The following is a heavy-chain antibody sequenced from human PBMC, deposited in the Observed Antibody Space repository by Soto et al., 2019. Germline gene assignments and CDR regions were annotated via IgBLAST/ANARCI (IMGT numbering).Heavy chain of an antibody. CDR2: ISSSSSYI. J-gene: IGHJ6*03. V-gene: IGHV3-21*01. Sequence: GGSLRLSCAASGFTFSSYSMNWVRQAPGKGLEWVSSISSSSSYIYYADSVKGRFTISRDNAKNSLYLQMNSLRAEDTAVYYCARDLFPRGGPYYYYYYMDVWGKGTTVTVSS. CDR3: ARDLFPRGGPYYYYYYMDV. D-gene: IGHD2-21*01. CDR1: GFTFSSYS.